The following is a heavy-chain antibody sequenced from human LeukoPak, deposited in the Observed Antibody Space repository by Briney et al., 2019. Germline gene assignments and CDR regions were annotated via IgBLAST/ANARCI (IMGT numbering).Heavy chain of an antibody. J-gene: IGHJ6*02. Sequence: ASVKLSCNASGYTFTSYGISWVRQAPGQGLEWMGWISAYNVNTNYAHKLHVRVTMTTDTSTTTAYMEMRSLRYDDTAVYYCARNQGSXXXLXXXYGMDVWGQGTTXX. CDR2: ISAYNVNT. CDR1: GYTFTSYG. CDR3: ARNQGSXXXLXXXYGMDV. V-gene: IGHV1-18*01. D-gene: IGHD2-15*01.